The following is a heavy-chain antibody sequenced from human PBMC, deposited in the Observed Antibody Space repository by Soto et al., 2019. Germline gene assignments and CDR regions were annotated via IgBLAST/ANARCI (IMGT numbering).Heavy chain of an antibody. CDR2: IYWDDDK. V-gene: IGHV2-5*02. CDR1: GFSLTTSGVG. D-gene: IGHD3-3*01. CDR3: AHRVLRTVFGLVTTTAIYFDF. Sequence: QITLNESGPTQVKPRQTLTLTCTFSGFSLTTSGVGVGWIRQSPGKAPEWLALIYWDDDKRYSPSLKSRLTIPKDTSKTQVVLTIADLYPADTATYYCAHRVLRTVFGLVTTTAIYFDFWGQGTPVAVSS. J-gene: IGHJ4*02.